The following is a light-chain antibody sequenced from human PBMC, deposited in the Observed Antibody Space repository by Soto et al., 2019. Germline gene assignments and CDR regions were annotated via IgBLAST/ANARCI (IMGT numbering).Light chain of an antibody. CDR2: AAS. CDR1: QSISSY. V-gene: IGKV1-39*01. J-gene: IGKJ2*03. CDR3: QQSYSTPPG. Sequence: DIQMTQSPSSLSASVGDRVTITCRASQSISSYLNWYQQKPGKAPKLLIYAASSSQSGVPSRFSGSGSGTDFTLTISSLQPEDFATYYCQQSYSTPPGFGQGTKLEIK.